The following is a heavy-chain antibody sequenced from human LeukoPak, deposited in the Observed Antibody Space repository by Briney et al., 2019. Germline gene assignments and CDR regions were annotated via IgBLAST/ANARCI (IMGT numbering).Heavy chain of an antibody. Sequence: SETLSLTCTVSGGSISGYYWSWIRQPPGKGLEWIGYIYYSGSTNYNPSLKSRVTISVDTSKNQFSLKLSSVTAADTAVYYCARLSSSSPFSSDKYYFDYWGQGTLVTVSS. D-gene: IGHD6-6*01. J-gene: IGHJ4*02. V-gene: IGHV4-59*08. CDR3: ARLSSSSPFSSDKYYFDY. CDR2: IYYSGST. CDR1: GGSISGYY.